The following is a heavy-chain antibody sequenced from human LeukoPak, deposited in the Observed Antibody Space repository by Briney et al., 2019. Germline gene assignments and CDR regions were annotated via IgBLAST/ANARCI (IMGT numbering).Heavy chain of an antibody. CDR3: AKGQTTVMAFDV. D-gene: IGHD4-17*01. Sequence: SGGSLRLSCTASGFNFSGYAMSWVRQAPGKGLEWVSAISGSGGSTYSADSVKGRFTISRDNSKDTLYMQLNSPRAEDTAVYFCAKGQTTVMAFDVWGQGTMVSVSS. V-gene: IGHV3-23*01. CDR1: GFNFSGYA. J-gene: IGHJ3*01. CDR2: ISGSGGST.